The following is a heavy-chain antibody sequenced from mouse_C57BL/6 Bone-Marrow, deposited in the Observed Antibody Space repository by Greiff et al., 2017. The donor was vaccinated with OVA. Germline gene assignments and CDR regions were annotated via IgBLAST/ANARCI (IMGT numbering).Heavy chain of an antibody. CDR1: GFTFSDYY. V-gene: IGHV5-16*01. J-gene: IGHJ4*01. CDR2: INYDGSST. D-gene: IGHD2-3*01. CDR3: ARGGLLRAYAMDY. Sequence: EVMLVESEGGLVQPGSSMKLSCTASGFTFSDYYMAWVRQVPEKGLEWVANINYDGSSTYYLDSLKSRFIISRDNAKNMLYLQMSSLKSEDTATYYCARGGLLRAYAMDYWGQGTSVTVSS.